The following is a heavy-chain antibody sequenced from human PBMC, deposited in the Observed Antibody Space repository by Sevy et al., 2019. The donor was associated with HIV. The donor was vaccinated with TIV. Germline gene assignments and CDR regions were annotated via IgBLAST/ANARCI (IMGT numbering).Heavy chain of an antibody. CDR2: IKQDGSEK. Sequence: GGSLRLSCAASGFTFSSFWMHWVRQAPGKGLEWVANIKQDGSEKYYVHSVKGGFTISRDNAKNSLYLQVNSLRAEDTAVYYCAREIGGGNSFWGQGTLVTVSS. CDR1: GFTFSSFW. J-gene: IGHJ4*02. D-gene: IGHD1-1*01. V-gene: IGHV3-7*01. CDR3: AREIGGGNSF.